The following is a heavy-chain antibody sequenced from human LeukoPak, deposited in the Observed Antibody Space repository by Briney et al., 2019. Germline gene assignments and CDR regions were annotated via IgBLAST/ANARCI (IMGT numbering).Heavy chain of an antibody. Sequence: VGSLSLSCEVSGFTFSTYGMYWVRQAPDKGLGSVAVISYDGSKTYYADSVTGRSTISRDNPKNTVYLQLNSLTSDDTAVYYCARLPPSVFGVGTGDFDYWGQGTLVTVSS. CDR1: GFTFSTYG. CDR3: ARLPPSVFGVGTGDFDY. D-gene: IGHD2-8*02. V-gene: IGHV3-30*03. J-gene: IGHJ4*02. CDR2: ISYDGSKT.